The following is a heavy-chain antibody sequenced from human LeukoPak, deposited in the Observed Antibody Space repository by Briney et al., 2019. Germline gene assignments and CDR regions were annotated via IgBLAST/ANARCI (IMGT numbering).Heavy chain of an antibody. CDR1: GFTFSSYS. V-gene: IGHV3-48*01. J-gene: IGHJ6*03. CDR3: ARVDYYYYYYMDV. Sequence: PRGSLRLSCAASGFTFSSYSMNWDRQAPGKGLEWVSYISSSSSTIYYADSVKGRFTISGDNARNSLYLQMNSLRAEDTAVYYCARVDYYYYYYMDVWGKGTTVTVSS. CDR2: ISSSSSTI.